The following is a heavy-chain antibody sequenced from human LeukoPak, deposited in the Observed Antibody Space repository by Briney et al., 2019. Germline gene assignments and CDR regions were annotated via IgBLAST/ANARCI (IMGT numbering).Heavy chain of an antibody. Sequence: ASVKVSCKASGYTFTGYYMHWVRQAPGQGLEWMGWINPNSGGTNYAQKFQGRVTMTRDTSISTAYMELSRLRSDDTAVYYCARDRGWLQLNAFDIWGQGTMVTVSS. J-gene: IGHJ3*02. V-gene: IGHV1-2*02. CDR3: ARDRGWLQLNAFDI. CDR2: INPNSGGT. D-gene: IGHD5-24*01. CDR1: GYTFTGYY.